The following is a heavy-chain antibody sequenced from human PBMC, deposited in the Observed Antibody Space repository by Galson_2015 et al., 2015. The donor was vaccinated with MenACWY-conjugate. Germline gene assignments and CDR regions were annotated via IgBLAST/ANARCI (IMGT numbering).Heavy chain of an antibody. Sequence: SVKVSCKASGYRFTDFGLNWVRQAPGQGLEWIGRINTYTGDPTFAPDFTGRFVFSLDTSVSTTYLQISGLEAEDTAIYYCARELFYGSGDLKYWGQGTLVTASS. CDR1: GYRFTDFG. D-gene: IGHD3-10*01. J-gene: IGHJ4*02. V-gene: IGHV7-4-1*02. CDR2: INTYTGDP. CDR3: ARELFYGSGDLKY.